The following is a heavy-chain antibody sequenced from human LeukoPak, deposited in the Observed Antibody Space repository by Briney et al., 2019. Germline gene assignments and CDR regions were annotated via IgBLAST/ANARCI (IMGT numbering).Heavy chain of an antibody. CDR3: ARGGSSFDD. CDR1: GGSVSTYY. D-gene: IGHD6-6*01. V-gene: IGHV4-59*02. CDR2: IYYTGTT. J-gene: IGHJ5*02. Sequence: SETLSLTCTVSGGSVSTYYWSWIRQPPGKGLEWIGYIYYTGTTNYNPSLNSRVTISVDTSKNQFSRRLRSVTAADTAVYYCARGGSSFDDWGEGALVTVSS.